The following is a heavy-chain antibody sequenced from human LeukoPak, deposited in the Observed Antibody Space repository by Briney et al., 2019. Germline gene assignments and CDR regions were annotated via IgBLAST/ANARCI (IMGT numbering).Heavy chain of an antibody. Sequence: GGSLRLSCAASGFTFSSYAMHWVRQAPGKGLEWVAVISYDGSNKYYADSVKGRFTISRDNSKNTLYLQMNSLRAEDTAVYYCARDVYYYDSSGYHDDAFDIWGQGTMVTVSS. J-gene: IGHJ3*02. V-gene: IGHV3-30-3*01. CDR2: ISYDGSNK. D-gene: IGHD3-22*01. CDR3: ARDVYYYDSSGYHDDAFDI. CDR1: GFTFSSYA.